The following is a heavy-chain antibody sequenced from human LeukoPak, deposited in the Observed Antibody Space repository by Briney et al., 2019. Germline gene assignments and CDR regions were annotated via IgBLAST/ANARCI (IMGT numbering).Heavy chain of an antibody. Sequence: GGTLRLSCVASGFTFSDYSMNWVPLAQGAGPNWVSSIVITSKYIYYGDSMKGRFTISRDNAKNLLYLQMDSLRVDDTALYYCARGDSRSLHRLDAFDIWGQGTMVTVSS. CDR2: IVITSKYI. J-gene: IGHJ3*02. CDR1: GFTFSDYS. D-gene: IGHD1-26*01. V-gene: IGHV3-21*06. CDR3: ARGDSRSLHRLDAFDI.